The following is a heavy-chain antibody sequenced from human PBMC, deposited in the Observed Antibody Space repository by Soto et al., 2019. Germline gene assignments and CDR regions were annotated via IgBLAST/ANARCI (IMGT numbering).Heavy chain of an antibody. V-gene: IGHV1-18*01. CDR3: ARGGYGDY. D-gene: IGHD1-1*01. CDR1: GYAFTTYG. CDR2: ISAHNGNT. Sequence: QVHLVQSGAEVKKPGASVKVSCKGSGYAFTTYGITWVRQAPGQGLEWMGWISAHNGNTNYAQKLQGRVTVTRDTSTSTAYLELRSLGSDDTAVYYCARGGYGDYWGQGALVTVSS. J-gene: IGHJ4*02.